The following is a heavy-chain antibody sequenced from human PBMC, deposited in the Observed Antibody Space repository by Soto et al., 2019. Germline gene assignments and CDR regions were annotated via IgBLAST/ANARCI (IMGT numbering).Heavy chain of an antibody. CDR3: ARDGGYYYDTSGYYCFDY. D-gene: IGHD3-22*01. Sequence: QVQLVESGGGVVQPGRSLRLSCAASGFTFSSYAMHWVRQAPGKGLEWVAVISYDGSNKYYADSVKGRFTIPRDNSKNTLYLQMNSLRAEDTAVYYCARDGGYYYDTSGYYCFDYWGQGTLVTVSS. J-gene: IGHJ4*02. CDR2: ISYDGSNK. V-gene: IGHV3-30-3*01. CDR1: GFTFSSYA.